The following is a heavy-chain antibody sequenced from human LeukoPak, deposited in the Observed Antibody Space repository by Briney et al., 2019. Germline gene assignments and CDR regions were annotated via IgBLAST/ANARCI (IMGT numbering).Heavy chain of an antibody. CDR2: ISSSGSYI. V-gene: IGHV3-21*01. J-gene: IGHJ3*02. CDR3: ASRNQYCGGDCFWAFDI. CDR1: GFAFSRYS. D-gene: IGHD2-21*02. Sequence: GGSLRLSCGASGFAFSRYSMNWVRQAPGKGLEWVSSISSSGSYIYYADSVKGRFTISRDNAKNSLYLQMNSLRAEDTAVYYCASRNQYCGGDCFWAFDIWGQGTMVTVSS.